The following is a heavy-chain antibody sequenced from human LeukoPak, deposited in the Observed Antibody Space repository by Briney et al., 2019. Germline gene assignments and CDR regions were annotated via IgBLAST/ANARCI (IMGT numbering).Heavy chain of an antibody. CDR1: GYSFADYW. Sequence: KSGESLKISCKGSGYSFADYWVGWVRQMPEKGLEWMGIIFPGDTNILYSPSFQGQVTISVDTSISTAYLQWNTLKASDTALYYCVRYGIQGCNTVGCYWSFFYYGMDVWGQGTTVTVSS. V-gene: IGHV5-51*01. CDR3: VRYGIQGCNTVGCYWSFFYYGMDV. CDR2: IFPGDTNI. D-gene: IGHD2/OR15-2a*01. J-gene: IGHJ6*02.